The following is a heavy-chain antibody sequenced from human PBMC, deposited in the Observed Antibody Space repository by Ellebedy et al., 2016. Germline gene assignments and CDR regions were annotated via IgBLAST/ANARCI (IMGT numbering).Heavy chain of an antibody. CDR2: ISYDGNHK. V-gene: IGHV3-30*18. Sequence: GGSLRLSXAASGFIFSGYGMHWVRQAPGKGLEWVATISYDGNHKYYAPSVKGRFTIARDNPKNTLYLQMNSLRPDDTAVYYCAKDFGEVGATPFDYWGQGALVTVSS. J-gene: IGHJ4*02. CDR3: AKDFGEVGATPFDY. D-gene: IGHD1-26*01. CDR1: GFIFSGYG.